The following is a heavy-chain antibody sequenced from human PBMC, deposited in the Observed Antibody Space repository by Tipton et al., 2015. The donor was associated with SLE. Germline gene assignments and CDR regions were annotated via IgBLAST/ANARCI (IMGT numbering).Heavy chain of an antibody. J-gene: IGHJ4*02. CDR1: GDSIRNYY. D-gene: IGHD6-6*01. CDR3: ARVDPRSSSSGLYDY. Sequence: TLSLTCSVSGDSIRNYYWTWIRQSPGKGLEWMGYFYYSGSTNYNPSLKGRLTLSLDTSKSQFSLKLTSVTAADTAVYYCARVDPRSSSSGLYDYWGQGTLVTVSS. CDR2: FYYSGST. V-gene: IGHV4-59*01.